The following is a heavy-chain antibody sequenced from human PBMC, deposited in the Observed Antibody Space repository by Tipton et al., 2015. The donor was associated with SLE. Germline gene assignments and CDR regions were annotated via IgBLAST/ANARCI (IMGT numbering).Heavy chain of an antibody. V-gene: IGHV4-59*11. CDR2: IYYSGGI. J-gene: IGHJ4*02. D-gene: IGHD4-17*01. CDR1: GGSISSHY. Sequence: TLSLTCTVSGGSISSHYWSWIRRPPGKGLEWIGYIYYSGGISYNPSLKSRVTISVDTSKNQFSLKLSSVTAADTAVYYCAREATVTTHFDYWGQGTLVTVSS. CDR3: AREATVTTHFDY.